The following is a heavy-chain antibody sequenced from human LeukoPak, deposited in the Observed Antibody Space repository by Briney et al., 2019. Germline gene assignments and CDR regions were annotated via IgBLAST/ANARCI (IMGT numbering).Heavy chain of an antibody. CDR1: GGSISSYY. Sequence: TSETLSLTCTVSGGSISSYYLSWIRQPPGKGLEWIGYIYYSGSTNYNPSLKSRVTISVDTSKNQFSLKLSSVTAADTAVYYCAGGLGYCSGGSCAYFDYWGQGTLVTVSS. CDR3: AGGLGYCSGGSCAYFDY. V-gene: IGHV4-59*01. J-gene: IGHJ4*02. D-gene: IGHD2-15*01. CDR2: IYYSGST.